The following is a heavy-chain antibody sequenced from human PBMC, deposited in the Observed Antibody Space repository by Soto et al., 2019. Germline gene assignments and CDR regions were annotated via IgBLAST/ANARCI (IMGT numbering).Heavy chain of an antibody. CDR3: AKDQVVRGVIITLVVLSTPLGGMDV. D-gene: IGHD3-10*01. V-gene: IGHV3-30*18. CDR1: GFTFSSYG. J-gene: IGHJ6*02. Sequence: LRLSCAASGFTFSSYGMHWVRQAPGKGLEWVAVISYDGSNKYYADSVKGRFTISRDNSKNTLYLQMNSLRAEDTAVYYCAKDQVVRGVIITLVVLSTPLGGMDVWGQGTTVTVSS. CDR2: ISYDGSNK.